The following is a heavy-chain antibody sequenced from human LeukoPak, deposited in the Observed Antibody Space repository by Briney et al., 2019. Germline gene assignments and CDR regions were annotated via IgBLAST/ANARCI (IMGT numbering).Heavy chain of an antibody. CDR3: ARGEAYYDILTGYHVDY. CDR1: GFTFSSYA. V-gene: IGHV3-30-3*01. CDR2: ISYDGSNK. Sequence: GGSLRLSCAASGFTFSSYAMHWVRQAPGKGLEWVAVISYDGSNKYYADSVKGRFTISRDNSKNTLHLQMNSLRAEDTAVYYCARGEAYYDILTGYHVDYWGQGTLVTVSS. D-gene: IGHD3-9*01. J-gene: IGHJ4*02.